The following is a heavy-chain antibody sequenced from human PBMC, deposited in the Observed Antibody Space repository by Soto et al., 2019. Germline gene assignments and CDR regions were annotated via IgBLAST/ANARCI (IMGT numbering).Heavy chain of an antibody. CDR2: ISWNSGSI. CDR1: GFTFDDYA. CDR3: AKDVVGDGYNPLDY. V-gene: IGHV3-9*01. J-gene: IGHJ4*01. D-gene: IGHD5-12*01. Sequence: PGGSLRLSCAASGFTFDDYAMHWVRQAPGKGLEWVSGISWNSGSIGYADSVKGRFTISRDNAKNSLYLQMNSLRAEDTALYYCAKDVVGDGYNPLDYWGHVTLVTVSS.